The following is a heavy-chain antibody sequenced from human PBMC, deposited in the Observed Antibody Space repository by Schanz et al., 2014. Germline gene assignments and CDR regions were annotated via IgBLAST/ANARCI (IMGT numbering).Heavy chain of an antibody. CDR2: ISHSGGSK. V-gene: IGHV3-23*01. Sequence: DVQLLESGGGLVQPGGSLRLSCAASGFTFNSYAMTWVRQAPGKGLEWVSSISHSGGSKYYADSVKGRFTISRDNSENTLYLQMNSLSADDTAVVYCAKGMGYCSGGTCYDYYYYGVDVWGQGTTVTVS. J-gene: IGHJ6*02. CDR3: AKGMGYCSGGTCYDYYYYGVDV. CDR1: GFTFNSYA. D-gene: IGHD2-15*01.